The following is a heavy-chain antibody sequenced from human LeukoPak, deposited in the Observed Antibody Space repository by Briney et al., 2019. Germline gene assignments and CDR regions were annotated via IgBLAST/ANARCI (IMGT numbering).Heavy chain of an antibody. J-gene: IGHJ5*02. CDR2: ISSTSGNK. D-gene: IGHD1-26*01. CDR3: ARSLVVGATYPDH. CDR1: GFIFSTYS. Sequence: TGGSLRLSCTAPGFIFSTYSMIWVRQAPGKGLEWVSSISSTSGNKYYAASMNGRFTISRDNAKNSLYLQLNSLRAEDTAVYSCARSLVVGATYPDHWGQGTLVTVSS. V-gene: IGHV3-21*01.